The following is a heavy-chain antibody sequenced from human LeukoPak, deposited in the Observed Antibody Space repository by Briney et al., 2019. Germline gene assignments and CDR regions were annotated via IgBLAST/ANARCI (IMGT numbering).Heavy chain of an antibody. CDR3: ARGRGRDVSFYYGMDV. CDR1: RGSISSGSYY. CDR2: IYSNGTT. J-gene: IGHJ6*02. Sequence: TPSETLSLTCTVSRGSISSGSYYWSWLRQPAEKGLEWIGRIYSNGTTNHNPSLKSRATISVDTSRNHSSLKLSSVTAADTAVYYCARGRGRDVSFYYGMDVWGQGTTVTVSS. V-gene: IGHV4-61*02. D-gene: IGHD3-10*01.